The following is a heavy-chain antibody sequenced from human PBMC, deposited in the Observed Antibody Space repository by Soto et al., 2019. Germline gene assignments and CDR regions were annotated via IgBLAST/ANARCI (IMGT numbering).Heavy chain of an antibody. CDR3: ARVRLASDYGDCETDAFDI. V-gene: IGHV4-31*03. D-gene: IGHD4-17*01. Sequence: QVQLQESGPGLVKPSQTLSLTCTVSGGSISSGGYYWSWIRQHPGKGLEWIGYIYYSGSTYYNPSLKSRVTISVDTSKNQFSLKLSSVTAADTAVYYCARVRLASDYGDCETDAFDIWGQGTMVTVSS. CDR1: GGSISSGGYY. J-gene: IGHJ3*02. CDR2: IYYSGST.